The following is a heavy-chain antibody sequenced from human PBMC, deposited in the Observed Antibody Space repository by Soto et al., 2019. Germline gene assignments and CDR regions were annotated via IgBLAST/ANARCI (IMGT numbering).Heavy chain of an antibody. V-gene: IGHV3-23*01. CDR2: ISGSGGST. CDR1: GFTFSSYA. Sequence: EVQLLESGRGLVQPGGSLRLSCAASGFTFSSYAMSWVRQAPGKGLEWVSAISGSGGSTYYADSVKGRFTISRDNSKNTLYLQMNSLRAEDTAVYYCAKVVGLGYCSGGSCYLGAFDIWGQGTMVTVSS. J-gene: IGHJ3*02. CDR3: AKVVGLGYCSGGSCYLGAFDI. D-gene: IGHD2-15*01.